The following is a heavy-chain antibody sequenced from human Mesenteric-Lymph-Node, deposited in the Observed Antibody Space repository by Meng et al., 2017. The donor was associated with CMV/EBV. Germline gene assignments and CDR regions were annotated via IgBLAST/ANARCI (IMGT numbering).Heavy chain of an antibody. CDR3: ARDIVISDAFDV. D-gene: IGHD1-26*01. CDR2: ISSTSDYI. Sequence: GGSLRRSCAASGFTFSTYGMNWVRQAPGKGLEWVSYISSTSDYIYYADSVKGRFTISRDNAKNSLHLQMNSLRAEDTALYYCARDIVISDAFDVWGQGTMVTVSS. J-gene: IGHJ3*01. CDR1: GFTFSTYG. V-gene: IGHV3-21*01.